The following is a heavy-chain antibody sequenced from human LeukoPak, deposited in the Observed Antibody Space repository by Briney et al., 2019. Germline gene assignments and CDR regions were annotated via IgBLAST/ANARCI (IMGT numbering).Heavy chain of an antibody. Sequence: SQTLSLTCVVSGDSVSSKNGAWIWIRQSPSRGLEWLGRTYYRSKWYNDYAESMEGRMTISQDTSKNQYSLHLNSVTPDDTAVYYCARDFGTTGWHTFDYWGQGTLVTVSS. CDR3: ARDFGTTGWHTFDY. CDR1: GDSVSSKNGA. J-gene: IGHJ4*02. D-gene: IGHD6-19*01. CDR2: TYYRSKWYN. V-gene: IGHV6-1*01.